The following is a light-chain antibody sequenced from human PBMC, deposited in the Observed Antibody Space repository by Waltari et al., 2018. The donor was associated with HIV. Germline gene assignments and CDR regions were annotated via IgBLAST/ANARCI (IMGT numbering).Light chain of an antibody. V-gene: IGLV1-40*01. CDR3: QSFDSSLSGYV. CDR1: SSNIRSGFA. J-gene: IGLJ1*01. CDR2: GSG. Sequence: QSVLTQPPSVSGAPGQRVTISCTGRSSNIRSGFAVHWYQQLPGTAPKLLIYGSGNRPSGVPDRFSGSRSGSSASLAITGLQADDEADYYCQSFDSSLSGYVFGIGTKVTVL.